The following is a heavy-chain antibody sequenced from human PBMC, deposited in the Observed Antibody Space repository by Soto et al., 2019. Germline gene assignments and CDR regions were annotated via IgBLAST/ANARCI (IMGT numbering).Heavy chain of an antibody. CDR2: ISNDGRRK. CDR1: GFSLSTNT. Sequence: VGSLRLSCAASGFSLSTNTMHWARQVPGKGLEWVASISNDGRRKYYADFVKGRFTISRDTANNILYLEMNSLRAEDTSLYYCARVATAMTHDFWGQGTQVTVS. V-gene: IGHV3-30*04. J-gene: IGHJ4*02. CDR3: ARVATAMTHDF. D-gene: IGHD2-21*02.